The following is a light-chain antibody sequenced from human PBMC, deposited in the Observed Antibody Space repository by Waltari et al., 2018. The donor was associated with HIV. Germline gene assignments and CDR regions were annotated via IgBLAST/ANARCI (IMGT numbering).Light chain of an antibody. Sequence: QSVLTQPPSASGTPGQRVTISCSGSSSTIGMNTVNWYQQFPGTAPKLLIYSNNQRPSGVPDRISGSKSGASASLAISGLQSEDEADYYCAAWDDSLIAWVFGGGTKLTVL. CDR2: SNN. J-gene: IGLJ3*02. CDR1: SSTIGMNT. V-gene: IGLV1-44*01. CDR3: AAWDDSLIAWV.